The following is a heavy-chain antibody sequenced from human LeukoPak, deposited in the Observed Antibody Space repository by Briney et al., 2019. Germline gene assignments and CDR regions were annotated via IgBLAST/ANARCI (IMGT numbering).Heavy chain of an antibody. V-gene: IGHV3-11*04. CDR1: GFTFSDYY. J-gene: IGHJ4*02. D-gene: IGHD3-22*01. CDR3: ARTRRYYDSHFDY. CDR2: ISSSGSTI. Sequence: PGGSLRLSCAASGFTFSDYYMSWIRQAPGKGLEWVSYISSSGSTIYYADSVKGRFTISRDNAKNSLYLQMNSLRAEDTAVYYCARTRRYYDSHFDYWGQGTLVTVSS.